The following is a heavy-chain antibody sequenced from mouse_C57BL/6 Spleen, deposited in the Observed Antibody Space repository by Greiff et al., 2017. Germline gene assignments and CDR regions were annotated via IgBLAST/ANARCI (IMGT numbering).Heavy chain of an antibody. CDR3: ASPITMVVATVYYGY. J-gene: IGHJ2*01. D-gene: IGHD1-1*01. CDR1: GYTFTSYG. V-gene: IGHV1-81*01. Sequence: VKVVESGAELARPGASVKLSCKASGYTFTSYGISWVKQRTGQGLEWIGEIYPRSGNTYYNEKFKGKATLTADKSSSTAYMELRRLTSEDTAVYFCASPITMVVATVYYGYWGQGTTLTVSS. CDR2: IYPRSGNT.